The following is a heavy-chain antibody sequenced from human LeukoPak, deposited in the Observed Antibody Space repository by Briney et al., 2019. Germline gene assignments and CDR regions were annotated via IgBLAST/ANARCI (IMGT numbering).Heavy chain of an antibody. D-gene: IGHD1-1*01. Sequence: PGGSLTLSCAASGFTFSSYEMNWVRQAPGKGLEWVSYISNSGNTIFYADSVKGRFTISRDNGKNSLYLQMNSLRAEDTAVYYCARVSSNPTGNDYWGQRTLVTVSS. V-gene: IGHV3-48*03. CDR3: ARVSSNPTGNDY. J-gene: IGHJ4*02. CDR1: GFTFSSYE. CDR2: ISNSGNTI.